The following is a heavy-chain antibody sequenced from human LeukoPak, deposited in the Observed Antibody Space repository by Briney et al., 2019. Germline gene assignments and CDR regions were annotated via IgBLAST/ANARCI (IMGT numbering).Heavy chain of an antibody. CDR3: ARGKYYFDY. J-gene: IGHJ4*02. CDR1: GGSVSSYY. CDR2: MYYSGNA. V-gene: IGHV4-59*02. Sequence: SETLSLTCSVSGGSVSSYYWSWIRQSPGKGLEWIGYMYYSGNANYNPSLKSRLTTSLDTSKNQFSLKLSSVTAADTAVYYCARGKYYFDYWGQGTLVTVSS.